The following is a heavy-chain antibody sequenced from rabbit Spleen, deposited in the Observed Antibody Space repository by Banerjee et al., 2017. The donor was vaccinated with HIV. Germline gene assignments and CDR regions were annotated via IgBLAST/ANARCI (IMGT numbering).Heavy chain of an antibody. Sequence: QEQLVESGGGLVQPGGSLKLSCKASGFDFTNYGVSWVRQAPEKGLEWIGYIDPIFGIAVYATWVNGRFTVSSHNAQTTLYLQLNSLTAADTATYFCVREVAGKFNLWGPGTLVTVS. CDR2: IDPIFGIA. J-gene: IGHJ4*01. D-gene: IGHD4-1*01. V-gene: IGHV1S47*01. CDR1: GFDFTNYG. CDR3: VREVAGKFNL.